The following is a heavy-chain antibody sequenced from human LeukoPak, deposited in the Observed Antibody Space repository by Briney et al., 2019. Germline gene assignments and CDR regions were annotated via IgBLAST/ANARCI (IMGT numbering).Heavy chain of an antibody. CDR1: GYTFTGYY. J-gene: IGHJ3*02. D-gene: IGHD3-22*01. Sequence: GASVKVSCKASGYTFTGYYMHWVRQAPGQGLEWMGWINPNSGGTNYAQKFQGRVTMTRDTSISTAYMELSRLRSDDTAVYYCARDPGGSYYDSSGYYSDAFDIWGQGTMVTVSS. CDR2: INPNSGGT. CDR3: ARDPGGSYYDSSGYYSDAFDI. V-gene: IGHV1-2*02.